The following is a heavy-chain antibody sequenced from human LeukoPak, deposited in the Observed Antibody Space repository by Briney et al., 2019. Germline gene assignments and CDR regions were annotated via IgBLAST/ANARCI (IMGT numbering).Heavy chain of an antibody. CDR1: GFTFSSHG. D-gene: IGHD4-17*01. V-gene: IGHV3-23*01. CDR2: ISIGGDTT. CDR3: AKEIRPNDC. Sequence: GSLRLSCAASGFTFSSHGMCWVRQAPGRGLEWVSSISIGGDTTYSDSLKGRFTISRDNSKKTLYLQLDSLRAEDTAIYYCAKEIRPNDCWGQGTLVTVSS. J-gene: IGHJ4*02.